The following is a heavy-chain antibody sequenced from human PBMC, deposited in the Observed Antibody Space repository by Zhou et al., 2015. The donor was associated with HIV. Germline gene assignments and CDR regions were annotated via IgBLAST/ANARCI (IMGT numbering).Heavy chain of an antibody. Sequence: LVQSGTEVRKPGSSMKVSCQASGGTFNSYSINWVRQAPGQGLEWMGGIIPLFGTTNYAQKFQGRVTINADESTNTVYLELSSLSLEDTALYFCSRGAIAARPRNYYYYAMDVWGQGTTVTVSS. J-gene: IGHJ6*02. V-gene: IGHV1-69*01. CDR3: SRGAIAARPRNYYYYAMDV. CDR1: GGTFNSYS. CDR2: IIPLFGTT. D-gene: IGHD6-6*01.